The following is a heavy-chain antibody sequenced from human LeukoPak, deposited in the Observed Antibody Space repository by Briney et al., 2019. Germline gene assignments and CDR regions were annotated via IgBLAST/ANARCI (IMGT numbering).Heavy chain of an antibody. CDR3: ARVGHYGDYDWYFDL. Sequence: ASVKVSCKASGYTFTSYGISWVRQAPGQGLEWMGWISAYNGNTNYAQKLQGRVTMTTDTSTSTAYMELRSLRSDDTAVYCCARVGHYGDYDWYFDLWGRGTLVTVSS. CDR1: GYTFTSYG. V-gene: IGHV1-18*01. D-gene: IGHD4-17*01. CDR2: ISAYNGNT. J-gene: IGHJ2*01.